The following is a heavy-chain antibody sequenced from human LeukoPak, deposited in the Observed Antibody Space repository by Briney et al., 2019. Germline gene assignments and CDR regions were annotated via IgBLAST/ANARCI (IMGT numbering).Heavy chain of an antibody. CDR2: IYYSGST. CDR1: GGSISSSSYY. D-gene: IGHD4-23*01. V-gene: IGHV4-39*01. Sequence: SETLSLTCTVSGGSISSSSYYWGWIRQPPGKGLEWIGSIYYSGSTYYNPSLKSRVTISVDTSKNQFSLKLSSVTAADTAVYYCARHLWGVVTPYNWFDPWGQGTLDTVSS. CDR3: ARHLWGVVTPYNWFDP. J-gene: IGHJ5*02.